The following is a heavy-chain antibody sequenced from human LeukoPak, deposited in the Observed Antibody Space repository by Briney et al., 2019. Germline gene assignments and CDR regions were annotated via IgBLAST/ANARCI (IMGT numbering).Heavy chain of an antibody. Sequence: TSETLSLTCTVSGGSISSYYWSWLRQPPGKGLEWIGYIYYSGSTNYNPSLKSRITISVDTSKNQFSLKLSSVTAADTAVYYCARLLQFWFDPWGQGTLVTVSS. J-gene: IGHJ5*02. V-gene: IGHV4-59*08. CDR1: GGSISSYY. CDR3: ARLLQFWFDP. CDR2: IYYSGST.